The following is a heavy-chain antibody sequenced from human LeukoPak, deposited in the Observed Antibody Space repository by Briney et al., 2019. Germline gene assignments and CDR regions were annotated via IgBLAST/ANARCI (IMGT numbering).Heavy chain of an antibody. J-gene: IGHJ4*02. D-gene: IGHD3-10*01. CDR1: GGSISSYY. CDR3: ARDRGSGSYPVYYFDY. CDR2: IYYSGST. Sequence: PSETLSLTCTVSGGSISSYYWSWIRQPPGEGLEWIGYIYYSGSTNYNPSLKSRVTISVDTSKNQFSLKLSSVTAADTAVYYCARDRGSGSYPVYYFDYWGQGTLVTVSS. V-gene: IGHV4-59*01.